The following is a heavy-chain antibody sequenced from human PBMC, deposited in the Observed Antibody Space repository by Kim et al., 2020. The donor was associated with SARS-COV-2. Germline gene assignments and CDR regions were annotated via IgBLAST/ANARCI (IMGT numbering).Heavy chain of an antibody. V-gene: IGHV1-18*04. CDR2: ISAYNGNT. CDR3: ARVSSSSWLGSGWSGDYYYYGMDV. CDR1: GYTFTSYG. D-gene: IGHD6-13*01. J-gene: IGHJ6*02. Sequence: ASVKVSCKASGYTFTSYGISWVRQAPGQGLEWMGWISAYNGNTNYAQKLQGRVTMTTDTSTSTAYMELRSLRSDDTAVYYCARVSSSSWLGSGWSGDYYYYGMDVWGQGTTVTVSS.